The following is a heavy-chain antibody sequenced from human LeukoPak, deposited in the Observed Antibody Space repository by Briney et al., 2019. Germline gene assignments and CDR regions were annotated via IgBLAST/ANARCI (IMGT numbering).Heavy chain of an antibody. D-gene: IGHD2-21*02. J-gene: IGHJ4*02. V-gene: IGHV1-8*01. Sequence: ASVXXXCXAXGYTFTSYDINWVRQAPGQGLEWMGWMNSKSGNTVYAQKFQGRVTMTRNTAVSTAYMELSSLRSEDTAVYYCARVTGSIDYWGQGTLVTVSS. CDR1: GYTFTSYD. CDR2: MNSKSGNT. CDR3: ARVTGSIDY.